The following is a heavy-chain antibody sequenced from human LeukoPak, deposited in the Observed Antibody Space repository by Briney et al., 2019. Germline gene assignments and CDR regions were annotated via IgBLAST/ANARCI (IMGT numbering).Heavy chain of an antibody. CDR3: ASRLLEDSGSYSSIGY. V-gene: IGHV4-39*07. Sequence: GSLRLSCAASGFTFSSYSMNWVRQPPGKGLEWIGSIYYSGSTYYNPSLKSRVTISVDTSKNQFSLKLSSVTAADTAVYYCASRLLEDSGSYSSIGYWGQGTLVTVSS. J-gene: IGHJ4*02. D-gene: IGHD1-26*01. CDR1: GFTFSSYS. CDR2: IYYSGST.